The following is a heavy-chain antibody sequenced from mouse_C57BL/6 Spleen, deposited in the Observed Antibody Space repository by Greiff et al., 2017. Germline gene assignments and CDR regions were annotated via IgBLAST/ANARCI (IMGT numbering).Heavy chain of an antibody. D-gene: IGHD3-2*02. CDR2: ISSGSSTI. CDR3: ARDSSGYGYAMDY. Sequence: EVNLVESGGGLVKPGGSLKLSCAASGFTFSDYGMHWVRQAPEKGLEWVAYISSGSSTIYYADTVKGRFTISRDNAKNTLFLQMTSLRSEDTAMYYCARDSSGYGYAMDYWGQGTSVTVSS. CDR1: GFTFSDYG. V-gene: IGHV5-17*01. J-gene: IGHJ4*01.